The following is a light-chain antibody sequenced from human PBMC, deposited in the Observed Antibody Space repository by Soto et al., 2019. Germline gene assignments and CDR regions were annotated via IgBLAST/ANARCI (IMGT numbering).Light chain of an antibody. CDR1: QSVSNL. CDR2: DTS. Sequence: EIVLTQSPATLSLSPGERATLSCRASQSVSNLLAWYQQKPGQAPRLLIYDTSNRATGIPARLSGSGSGTHFTLTISSLEPEDFAFYFCQQRSIWLTFGGGTKVEIK. J-gene: IGKJ4*01. V-gene: IGKV3-11*01. CDR3: QQRSIWLT.